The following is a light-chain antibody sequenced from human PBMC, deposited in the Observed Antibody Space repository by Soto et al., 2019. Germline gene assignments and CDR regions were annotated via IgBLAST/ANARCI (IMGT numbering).Light chain of an antibody. Sequence: EIVLTQSPGTLSLSPGERATLSCRASQSVSSSYLAWYQQKPGQAPRLLIYGASSRASGIPDRFNGSGSGTDFTLIISRLEPEDFAVYYCQQYASSPRTFGQGTKVQIK. J-gene: IGKJ1*01. V-gene: IGKV3-20*01. CDR1: QSVSSSY. CDR3: QQYASSPRT. CDR2: GAS.